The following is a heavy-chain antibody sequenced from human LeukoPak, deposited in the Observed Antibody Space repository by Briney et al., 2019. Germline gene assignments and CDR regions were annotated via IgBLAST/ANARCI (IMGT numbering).Heavy chain of an antibody. J-gene: IGHJ4*02. V-gene: IGHV4-34*01. CDR3: ALIVAVAATADDY. D-gene: IGHD2-15*01. CDR2: INHSGST. CDR1: GGSFSGYY. Sequence: SETLSLTCAVYGGSFSGYYWSWIRQPPGKGLEWIGEINHSGSTNYNPSLKSRVTISVDTSKNQFSLKLSSVTAADTAVYYCALIVAVAATADDYWGQGTLVTVSS.